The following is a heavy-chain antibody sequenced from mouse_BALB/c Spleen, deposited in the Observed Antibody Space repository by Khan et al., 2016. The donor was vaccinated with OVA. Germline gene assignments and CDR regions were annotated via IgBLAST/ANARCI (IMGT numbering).Heavy chain of an antibody. CDR2: ISYSGSA. CDR1: GYSITSDYA. Sequence: EVQLQESGPRLVKPSQSLSLTCTVTGYSITSDYAWNWIRQFPGNKLEWMGYISYSGSANYNPSLKSRISITRDTSENQFFLQLNSVTTEDSATYYCARRYYYGHWYFDVWGAGTTVTVSS. J-gene: IGHJ1*01. CDR3: ARRYYYGHWYFDV. D-gene: IGHD1-1*01. V-gene: IGHV3-2*02.